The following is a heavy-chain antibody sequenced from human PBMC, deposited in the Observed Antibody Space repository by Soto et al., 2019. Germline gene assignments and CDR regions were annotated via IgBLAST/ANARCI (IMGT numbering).Heavy chain of an antibody. V-gene: IGHV3-23*01. D-gene: IGHD2-15*01. CDR3: AKKRSGGRASVEYFQH. Sequence: EVQLLESGGGLVQPGGSLRLSCAASGFTFSSYAMSWVRQAPGKGLEWVSAISGSGGSTYYADSVKGRFTISRDNSKHTRYLQLNSLRAEDTAVYYCAKKRSGGRASVEYFQHWGQGTLVTVSS. J-gene: IGHJ1*01. CDR1: GFTFSSYA. CDR2: ISGSGGST.